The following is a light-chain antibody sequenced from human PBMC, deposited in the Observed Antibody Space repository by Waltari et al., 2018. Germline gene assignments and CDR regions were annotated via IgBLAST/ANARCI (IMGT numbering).Light chain of an antibody. CDR3: MQGLHLPRT. Sequence: EIVMTQTPLSLSVTPGQPDSISCKSSESLLLSDGKTSLYWFLQKPGQSPQLLIYELFRRFSGVPDRFSGSGSGTDFTLTISRMEAEDVGIYYCMQGLHLPRTFGQGTKVEI. J-gene: IGKJ1*01. CDR2: ELF. V-gene: IGKV2-29*02. CDR1: ESLLLSDGKTS.